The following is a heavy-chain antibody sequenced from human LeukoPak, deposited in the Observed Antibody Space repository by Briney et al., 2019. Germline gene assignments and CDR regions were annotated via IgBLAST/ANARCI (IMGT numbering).Heavy chain of an antibody. J-gene: IGHJ3*02. D-gene: IGHD2-21*01. Sequence: GSPLRLTCEASRFTFSTYFMNSVRQAPGKRLEWVADIASDGSHTFYVESVKGRFTISRDNSKTTLYLQMNSLRAEDTAFYCCARERQDTILHSWSCDIWGQGTMVTFSS. CDR2: IASDGSHT. CDR3: ARERQDTILHSWSCDI. CDR1: RFTFSTYF. V-gene: IGHV3-30-3*01.